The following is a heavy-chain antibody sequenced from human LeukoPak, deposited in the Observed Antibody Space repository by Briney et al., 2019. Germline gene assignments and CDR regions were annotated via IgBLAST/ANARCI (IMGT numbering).Heavy chain of an antibody. J-gene: IGHJ3*02. CDR1: GGSISSGGYY. CDR3: ARGHDSSSLDDDAFDI. Sequence: SETLSLTCTVSGGSISSGGYYWSCIRQHPGKGLEWIGYIYYSGSTYYNPSLKSRVTISVDTSKNQFSLKLSSVTAADTAVYSCARGHDSSSLDDDAFDIRGQGTMVTVSS. D-gene: IGHD3-22*01. CDR2: IYYSGST. V-gene: IGHV4-31*03.